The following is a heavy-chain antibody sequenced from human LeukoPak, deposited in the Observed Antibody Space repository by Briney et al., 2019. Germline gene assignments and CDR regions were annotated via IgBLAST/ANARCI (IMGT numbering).Heavy chain of an antibody. J-gene: IGHJ4*02. CDR1: GFTVSSNY. Sequence: GGSLRLTCAASGFTVSSNYMCWVRQAPGKGLEWVSVIYSGGSTYYADSVKGRFTISRDNSKNTLYLQMNSLRAEDTAVYYRARVRVGRLRLGELSNWGQGTLVTVSS. CDR3: ARVRVGRLRLGELSN. D-gene: IGHD3-16*02. V-gene: IGHV3-66*01. CDR2: IYSGGST.